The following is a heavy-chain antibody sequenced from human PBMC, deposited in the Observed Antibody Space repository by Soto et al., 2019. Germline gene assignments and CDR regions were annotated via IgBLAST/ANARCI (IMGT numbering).Heavy chain of an antibody. V-gene: IGHV3-23*01. CDR3: AKAVVPAPIGYFYYGTDV. Sequence: GSLSLSCAASGFTFSAYALTWVRQAPGKGLEWGSSIGDSSANTHYADSVKGRFTISRDNSKSTLFLQMSSLRADDTAVYYCAKAVVPAPIGYFYYGTDVWGQGTTVTAP. D-gene: IGHD2-2*01. J-gene: IGHJ6*02. CDR2: IGDSSANT. CDR1: GFTFSAYA.